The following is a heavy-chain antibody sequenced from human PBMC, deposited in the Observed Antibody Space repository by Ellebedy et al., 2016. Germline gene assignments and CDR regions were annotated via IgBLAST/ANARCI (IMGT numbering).Heavy chain of an antibody. CDR2: FWYDGTNE. J-gene: IGHJ4*02. CDR1: GFSFSSYG. Sequence: GESLKISCAASGFSFSSYGLHWVRQAPGKGLEWVALFWYDGTNEYYPDSVKGRFTISRDSSKNTVYLQMNSLRAEDPAVYYCARDSSTPTGSLDYWGQGTLVTVSS. D-gene: IGHD1-14*01. CDR3: ARDSSTPTGSLDY. V-gene: IGHV3-33*01.